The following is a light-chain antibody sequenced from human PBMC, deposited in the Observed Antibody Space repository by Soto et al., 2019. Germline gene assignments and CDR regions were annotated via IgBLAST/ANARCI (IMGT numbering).Light chain of an antibody. Sequence: QSALTQPASVSGSPGQSITISCTGTSSDVGGYNYVSWYQQHPGKAPKLMIYEVSNRPSGVSNRFSGSKSGNTASLTISGLQAEDEADYYSSSYTSSSVVFGGGTKVTVL. J-gene: IGLJ2*01. V-gene: IGLV2-14*01. CDR3: SSYTSSSVV. CDR2: EVS. CDR1: SSDVGGYNY.